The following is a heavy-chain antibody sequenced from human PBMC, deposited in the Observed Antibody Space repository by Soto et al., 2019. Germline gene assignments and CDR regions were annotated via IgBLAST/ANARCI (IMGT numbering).Heavy chain of an antibody. CDR1: GFTFSSYG. V-gene: IGHV3-33*01. CDR3: ASDYYDSSGYGPFDY. D-gene: IGHD3-22*01. Sequence: QVQLVESGGGVVQPGRSLRLSCAASGFTFSSYGMHWVRQAPGKGLEGVAVIWYDGTNKYYADSVKGRFTISRDNSKNRLYLKMNSLRAEDTAVYYCASDYYDSSGYGPFDYWGQGTLVTVSS. J-gene: IGHJ4*02. CDR2: IWYDGTNK.